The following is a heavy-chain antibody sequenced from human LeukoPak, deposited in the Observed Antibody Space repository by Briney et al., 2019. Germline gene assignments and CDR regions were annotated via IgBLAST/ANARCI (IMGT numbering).Heavy chain of an antibody. CDR2: IYSGGST. J-gene: IGHJ4*02. D-gene: IGHD6-19*01. CDR3: ARESVSSGWFSFDY. V-gene: IGHV3-66*01. Sequence: GGSLRLSCAASEFSVGSNYMTWVRQAPGKGLEWVSLIYSGGSTYYADSVKGRFTISRDNSKNTLYLQMNSLRAEDTAVYYCARESVSSGWFSFDYWGQGTLVTVSS. CDR1: EFSVGSNY.